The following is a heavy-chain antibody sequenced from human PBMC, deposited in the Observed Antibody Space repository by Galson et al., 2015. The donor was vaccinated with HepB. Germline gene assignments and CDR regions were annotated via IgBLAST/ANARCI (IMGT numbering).Heavy chain of an antibody. D-gene: IGHD3-22*01. J-gene: IGHJ6*02. Sequence: SLRLSCAASGFTFSSYGMHWVRQAPGKGLERVAVIWYDGSNKYYADSVKGRFTISRDNSKNTLYLQMNSLRAEDTAVYYCAKEGRYYDSSGPQRGYYYYGMDVWGQGTTVTVSS. CDR1: GFTFSSYG. CDR3: AKEGRYYDSSGPQRGYYYYGMDV. CDR2: IWYDGSNK. V-gene: IGHV3-33*06.